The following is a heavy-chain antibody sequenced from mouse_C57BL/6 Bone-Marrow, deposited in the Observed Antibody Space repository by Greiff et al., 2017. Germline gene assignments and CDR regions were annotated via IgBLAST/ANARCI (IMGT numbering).Heavy chain of an antibody. V-gene: IGHV1-50*01. CDR3: AIFYYYGSSGAY. J-gene: IGHJ3*01. CDR2: IDPSDSYT. CDR1: GYTFTSYW. D-gene: IGHD1-1*01. Sequence: VQLKQPGAELVKPGASVKLSCKASGYTFTSYWMQWVKQRPGQGLEWIGEIDPSDSYTNYNQKFKGKATLTVDTSSSTAYMQLSSLTSEDSAVYYCAIFYYYGSSGAYWGQGTLVTVSA.